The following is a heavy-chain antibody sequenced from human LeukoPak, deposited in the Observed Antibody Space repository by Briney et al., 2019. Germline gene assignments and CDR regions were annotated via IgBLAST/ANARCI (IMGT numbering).Heavy chain of an antibody. Sequence: GGSLRLSCAASGFTFSDHYMDWVRQAPGKGLEWVGRIKNKANSYTTEYAASVKGRFTISRDDSKNSLYLQMNSLKTEDTAVYYRARVHLCTTSCYRYFDYWGQGTLVTVSS. D-gene: IGHD2-2*01. V-gene: IGHV3-72*01. CDR3: ARVHLCTTSCYRYFDY. J-gene: IGHJ4*02. CDR2: IKNKANSYTT. CDR1: GFTFSDHY.